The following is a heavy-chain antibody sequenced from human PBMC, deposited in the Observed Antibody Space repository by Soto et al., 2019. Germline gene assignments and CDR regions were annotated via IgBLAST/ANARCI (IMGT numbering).Heavy chain of an antibody. V-gene: IGHV1-69*06. D-gene: IGHD3-3*01. CDR1: GGTFSTYA. Sequence: QVQLVQSGADVKKPGSSVRVSCKASGGTFSTYAINWVRQAPGHGLEWMGVILPIFNKTHYAQNFQGRVTIIADKSTSTSYMKLSSLRSEDTAVYYCARDGVQFFSKNYFDTCGQATLVTVSS. CDR3: ARDGVQFFSKNYFDT. CDR2: ILPIFNKT. J-gene: IGHJ5*02.